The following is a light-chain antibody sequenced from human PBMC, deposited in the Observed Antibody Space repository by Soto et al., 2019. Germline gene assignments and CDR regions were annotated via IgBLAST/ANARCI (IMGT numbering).Light chain of an antibody. Sequence: DIQMTQSPASLSASAGARVTVTCRARQASGTYLNWYQQQPGKAPKLLIYAASTLQSGVPSRFSGSGSGTDFTLTISSLQPEDFATYYCQQSSGIPYTFGQGTKAEIK. J-gene: IGKJ2*01. CDR1: QASGTY. V-gene: IGKV1-39*01. CDR3: QQSSGIPYT. CDR2: AAS.